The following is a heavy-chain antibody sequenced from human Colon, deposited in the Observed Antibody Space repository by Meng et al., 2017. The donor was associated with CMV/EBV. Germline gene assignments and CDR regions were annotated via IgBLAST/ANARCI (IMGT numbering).Heavy chain of an antibody. CDR1: EFNVFTYG. V-gene: IGHV3-30*02. CDR2: IRNDGSDK. CDR3: VRDGGLPRYYYFALDV. D-gene: IGHD3-16*02. Sequence: GESLKISCAASEFNVFTYGIHWVRQAPGRGLEWLSFIRNDGSDKWYAESVKGRFIISRDNSKNTVTLHLNSLRVEDTDTYYCVRDGGLPRYYYFALDVWGQGTRVTVSS. J-gene: IGHJ6*02.